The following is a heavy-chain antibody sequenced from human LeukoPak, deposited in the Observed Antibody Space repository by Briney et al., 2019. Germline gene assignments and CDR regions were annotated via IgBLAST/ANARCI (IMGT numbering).Heavy chain of an antibody. J-gene: IGHJ4*02. V-gene: IGHV1-46*01. CDR2: INPTGGST. Sequence: GASVKVSCTASGYTFPSYFMHWVRQAPGQGLEWMGIINPTGGSTTYAQKFQGRVTMTRDTSTSTVHMELSSLGSDDTAVYYCARTAARRFDYWGQGTLVTVSS. CDR3: ARTAARRFDY. CDR1: GYTFPSYF. D-gene: IGHD6-6*01.